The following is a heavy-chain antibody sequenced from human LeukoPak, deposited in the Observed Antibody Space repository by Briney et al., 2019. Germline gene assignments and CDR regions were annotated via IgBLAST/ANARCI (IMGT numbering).Heavy chain of an antibody. CDR1: GFTVSSNY. D-gene: IGHD3-3*01. J-gene: IGHJ3*01. Sequence: PGGSLRLSCAASGFTVSSNYMTWVRQAPGKGLEWVSVISDNGDRTYYADSVKGRFTISRDNSKNTLYLQMNSLTIDDTAVYYCARSIFGVTHGFDVWGQGTMVTVSS. V-gene: IGHV3-53*01. CDR3: ARSIFGVTHGFDV. CDR2: ISDNGDRT.